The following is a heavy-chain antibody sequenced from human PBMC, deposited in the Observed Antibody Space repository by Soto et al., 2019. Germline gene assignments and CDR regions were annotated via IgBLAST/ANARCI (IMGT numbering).Heavy chain of an antibody. V-gene: IGHV3-48*03. D-gene: IGHD6-13*01. Sequence: EVQLVESGGGLVQPGGSLRLSCAASGFTFSSYEMNWVRQAPGKGLEWVSYISSSGSTIYYADSVKGRFTISRDNAKNSLYLQMNSLRAEDTAVYYCARGGEIAAAYYYGMDVWGQETTVTVSS. CDR2: ISSSGSTI. CDR1: GFTFSSYE. J-gene: IGHJ6*02. CDR3: ARGGEIAAAYYYGMDV.